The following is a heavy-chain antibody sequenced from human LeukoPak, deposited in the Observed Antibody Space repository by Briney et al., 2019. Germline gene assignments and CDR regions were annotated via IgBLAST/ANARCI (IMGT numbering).Heavy chain of an antibody. CDR2: ITNDGSST. Sequence: GGSLRLSCAASGLTFSSHWMHWVRQAPGKGLVWVSRITNDGSSTTYADSVRGRFTISRDNAKNMLYLQVNSLRAEDTAVYYCARVKSSGIAADLDYWGQGTLVTVSS. V-gene: IGHV3-74*01. CDR3: ARVKSSGIAADLDY. J-gene: IGHJ4*02. CDR1: GLTFSSHW. D-gene: IGHD6-13*01.